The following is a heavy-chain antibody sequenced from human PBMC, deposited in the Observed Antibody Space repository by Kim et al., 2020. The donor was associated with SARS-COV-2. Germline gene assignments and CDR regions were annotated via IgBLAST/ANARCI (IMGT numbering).Heavy chain of an antibody. D-gene: IGHD1-26*01. Sequence: ASVKVSCKASGYTFTGYYMHWVRQAPGQGLEWMGWINPNSGGTNYAQKFQGRVTMTRDTSISTAYMELSRLRSDDTAVYYCARASARSGSYRKPYWYFDLWGRGTLVTVSS. J-gene: IGHJ2*01. CDR1: GYTFTGYY. CDR3: ARASARSGSYRKPYWYFDL. CDR2: INPNSGGT. V-gene: IGHV1-2*02.